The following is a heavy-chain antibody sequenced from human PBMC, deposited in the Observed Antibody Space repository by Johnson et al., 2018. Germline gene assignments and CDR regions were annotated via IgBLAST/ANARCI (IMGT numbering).Heavy chain of an antibody. Sequence: VQLLESGGGVVQXGRSXRLXCAASGFTFSSYDMHWVRQAPGKGLEWVALISYDGSNKYYADSVKGRFTISRDNSKNTLYLQMNSLRAEDTAVYYCARASGYYMDVWGKGTTVTVSS. CDR2: ISYDGSNK. J-gene: IGHJ6*03. V-gene: IGHV3-30*03. CDR3: ARASGYYMDV. CDR1: GFTFSSYD.